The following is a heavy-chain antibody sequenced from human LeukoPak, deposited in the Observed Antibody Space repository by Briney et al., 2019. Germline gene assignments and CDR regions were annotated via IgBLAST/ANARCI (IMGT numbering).Heavy chain of an antibody. CDR3: ARSLRGAAAGTDAFDI. J-gene: IGHJ3*02. CDR1: GGTFSSYA. CDR2: FIPIFGTA. D-gene: IGHD6-13*01. Sequence: SVKVSCKASGGTFSSYAISWVRQAPGQGLEWMGRFIPIFGTANYAQKFQGRVTITTDESTSTAYMELSSLRSEDTAVYYCARSLRGAAAGTDAFDIWGQGTMVTVSS. V-gene: IGHV1-69*05.